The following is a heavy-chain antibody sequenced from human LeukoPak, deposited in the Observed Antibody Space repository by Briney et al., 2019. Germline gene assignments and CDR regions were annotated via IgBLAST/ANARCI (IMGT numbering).Heavy chain of an antibody. CDR1: GGSITSSSYY. CDR2: IYYTGGT. Sequence: SETLTLTCSVSGGSITSSSYYWGWIRQPPEKGLEWIGSIYYTGGTNYSPSLKSRVTISVDTSKNQFSLKLSSVTAADTAVYYCARVCSSTSCYRPPYYYYGMDVWGQGTTVTVSS. V-gene: IGHV4-39*01. J-gene: IGHJ6*02. D-gene: IGHD2-2*01. CDR3: ARVCSSTSCYRPPYYYYGMDV.